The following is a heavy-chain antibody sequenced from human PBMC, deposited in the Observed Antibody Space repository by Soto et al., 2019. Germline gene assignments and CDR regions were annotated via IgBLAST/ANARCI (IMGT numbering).Heavy chain of an antibody. CDR3: ARADCSSTSCPVDP. CDR2: IYYSGST. V-gene: IGHV4-59*08. D-gene: IGHD2-2*01. CDR1: GGSISSYY. Sequence: QVQLQESGPGLVKPSETLSLTCTVSGGSISSYYWSWIRQPPGKGLEWIGYIYYSGSTNYNPSLKSRVTISVDTSKNQFSLKLSSVTAADTAVYYCARADCSSTSCPVDPWGQGTLVTVSS. J-gene: IGHJ5*02.